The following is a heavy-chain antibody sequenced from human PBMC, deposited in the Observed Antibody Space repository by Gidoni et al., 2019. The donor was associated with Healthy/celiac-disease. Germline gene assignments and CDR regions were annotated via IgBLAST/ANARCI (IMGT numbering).Heavy chain of an antibody. CDR3: AHRPTSALDSSGYVWFDP. CDR2: IYWDDDK. V-gene: IGHV2-5*02. Sequence: QITLKESGPTLVKPTQTLTLTCTFSGFSLSTSGVGVGWIRQPPGKALEWLALIYWDDDKRYSPSLKSRLTITKDTSKNQVVLTMTNMDPVDTATYYCAHRPTSALDSSGYVWFDPWGQGTLVTVSS. CDR1: GFSLSTSGVG. D-gene: IGHD3-22*01. J-gene: IGHJ5*02.